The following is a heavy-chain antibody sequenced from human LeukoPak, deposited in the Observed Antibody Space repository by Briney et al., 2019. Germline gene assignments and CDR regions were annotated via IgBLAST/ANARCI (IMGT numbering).Heavy chain of an antibody. J-gene: IGHJ3*02. V-gene: IGHV1-18*01. D-gene: IGHD3-22*01. CDR2: ISAYNGNT. Sequence: ASVKVSCKASGYTFTSYGISWVRRAPGQGLEWMGWISAYNGNTNYAQKLQGRVTMTTDTSTITAYMEPRSLRSDDTAVYYCARDRSLGSGYDAFDIWGQGTMVTVSS. CDR3: ARDRSLGSGYDAFDI. CDR1: GYTFTSYG.